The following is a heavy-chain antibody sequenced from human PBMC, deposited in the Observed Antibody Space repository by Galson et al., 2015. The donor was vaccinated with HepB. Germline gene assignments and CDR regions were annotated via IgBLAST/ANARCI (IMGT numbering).Heavy chain of an antibody. CDR3: ARDLKVYSSSNPFDY. CDR2: INPSGGST. CDR1: GYTFTSYY. D-gene: IGHD6-6*01. J-gene: IGHJ4*02. Sequence: SVKVSCKASGYTFTSYYMHWVRQAPGQGLEWMGIINPSGGSTSYAQKFQGRVTMTRDTSTSTVYMELSSLRSEDTAVYYCARDLKVYSSSNPFDYWGQGTLVTVSS. V-gene: IGHV1-46*01.